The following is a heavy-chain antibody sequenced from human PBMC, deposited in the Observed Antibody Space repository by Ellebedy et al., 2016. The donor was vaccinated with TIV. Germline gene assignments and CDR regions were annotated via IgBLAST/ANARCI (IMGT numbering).Heavy chain of an antibody. CDR1: VYTFTSYG. V-gene: IGHV1-18*01. J-gene: IGHJ6*02. CDR2: ISAYNGNT. Sequence: AASVKVSCMASVYTFTSYGLSWVRQAPGQGLEWMGWISAYNGNTNYAQKLQGRVTITTDTSTSTAYMELRSLRSDDTAVYYCAREEPYGSGTKDYGMDVWGQGTTVTVSS. CDR3: AREEPYGSGTKDYGMDV. D-gene: IGHD3-10*01.